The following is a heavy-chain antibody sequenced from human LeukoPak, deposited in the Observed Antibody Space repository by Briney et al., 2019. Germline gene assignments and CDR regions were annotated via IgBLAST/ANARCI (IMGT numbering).Heavy chain of an antibody. CDR2: IHYSGST. D-gene: IGHD6-19*01. Sequence: SETLSLTCTVSGGSIGSYYWNCIRQAPGKGLEWIGYIHYSGSTNHNSSLKSRVTLSVDTSRNQYSLKLSSVTAADTAVYYCARDGVAGGFDYWGQGTLVTVSS. J-gene: IGHJ4*02. CDR3: ARDGVAGGFDY. V-gene: IGHV4-59*01. CDR1: GGSIGSYY.